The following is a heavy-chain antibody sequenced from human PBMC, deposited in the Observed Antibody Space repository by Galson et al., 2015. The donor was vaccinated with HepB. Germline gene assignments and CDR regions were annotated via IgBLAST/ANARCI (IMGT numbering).Heavy chain of an antibody. Sequence: SLRLSCAASGFTFSGSAMHWVRQASGKGLEWVGRIRSKANSYATAYAASVKGRFTISRDDPKNTAYLQMNSLKTEDTAVYYCTRLSVVNGVWGQGTLVTVSS. CDR2: IRSKANSYAT. CDR1: GFTFSGSA. CDR3: TRLSVVNGV. D-gene: IGHD4-23*01. J-gene: IGHJ4*02. V-gene: IGHV3-73*01.